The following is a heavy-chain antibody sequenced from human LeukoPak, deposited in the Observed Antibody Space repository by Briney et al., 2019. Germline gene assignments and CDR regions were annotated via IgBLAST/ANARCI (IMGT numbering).Heavy chain of an antibody. D-gene: IGHD3-16*02. J-gene: IGHJ4*02. Sequence: SETLSLTCAVYGGSFSGYYWSWIRQPPGKGLEWIGEINHSGSTNYNPSLKSRVTISVDTSKNQFSLKLGSVTAADTAVYYCARVGLSSYDKDYWGQGTLVTVSS. CDR1: GGSFSGYY. V-gene: IGHV4-34*01. CDR2: INHSGST. CDR3: ARVGLSSYDKDY.